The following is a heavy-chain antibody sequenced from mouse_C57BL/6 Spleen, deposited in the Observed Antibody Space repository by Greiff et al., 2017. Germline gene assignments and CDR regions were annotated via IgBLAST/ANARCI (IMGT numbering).Heavy chain of an antibody. CDR1: GYTFTDYN. D-gene: IGHD2-1*01. CDR3: ARSLYYGNYVRTGKGDAMDY. J-gene: IGHJ4*01. CDR2: INPNNGGT. Sequence: EVQVVESGPELVKPGASVKIPCKASGYTFTDYNMDWVKQSHGKSLEWIGDINPNNGGTIYNQKFKGKATLTVDKSSSTAYMELRSLTSEDTAVYYCARSLYYGNYVRTGKGDAMDYWGQGTSVTVSS. V-gene: IGHV1-18*01.